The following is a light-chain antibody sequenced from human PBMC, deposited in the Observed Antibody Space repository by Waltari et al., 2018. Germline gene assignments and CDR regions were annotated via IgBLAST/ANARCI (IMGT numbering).Light chain of an antibody. CDR2: SDT. J-gene: IGLJ3*02. CDR3: QVWDSNNDHAFWV. V-gene: IGLV3-21*04. CDR1: NIGIRS. Sequence: SYVLTQPPSVSVAPGETASIACGGNNIGIRSVHWYQQKPGQVPVLVIYSDTDRPSGIPERFSGSNSGNTATLTISRVEAGDEADYYCQVWDSNNDHAFWVFGGGTNLTVL.